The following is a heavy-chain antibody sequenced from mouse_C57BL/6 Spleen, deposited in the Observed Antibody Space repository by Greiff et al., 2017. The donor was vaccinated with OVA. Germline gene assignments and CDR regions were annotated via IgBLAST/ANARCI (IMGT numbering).Heavy chain of an antibody. Sequence: DVKLVESGGGLVQSGRSLRLSCATSGFTFSDFYMEWVRQAPGKGLEWIAASRNKANDYTTEYSASVKGRFIVSRDTSKSILYLQMKALRAEDTAIYYCARDFRGNFDDGGQGTTLTVPS. J-gene: IGHJ2*01. CDR2: SRNKANDYTT. V-gene: IGHV7-1*01. CDR1: GFTFSDFY. CDR3: ARDFRGNFDD.